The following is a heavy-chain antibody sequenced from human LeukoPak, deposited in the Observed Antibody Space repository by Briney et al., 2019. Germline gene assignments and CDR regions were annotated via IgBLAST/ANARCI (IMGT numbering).Heavy chain of an antibody. CDR3: AKDKSSWYGGGHFDY. CDR2: ISYDGSNK. V-gene: IGHV3-30-3*01. CDR1: GFTFSSYA. J-gene: IGHJ4*02. D-gene: IGHD6-13*01. Sequence: PGGSLRLSCAASGFTFSSYAMHWVRQAPGKGLEWVAVISYDGSNKYYADSVKGQFTISRDNSKNTLYLQMNSLRAEDTAVYYCAKDKSSWYGGGHFDYWGQGTLVTVSS.